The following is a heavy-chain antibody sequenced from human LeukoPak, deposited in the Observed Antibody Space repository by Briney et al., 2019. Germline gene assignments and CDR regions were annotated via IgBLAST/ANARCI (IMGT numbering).Heavy chain of an antibody. Sequence: PGGSLRLSCAASGFTFSSYEMNWVRQAPRKGLEWVSYISSSGSTIYYAGSVKGRFTISRDNAKNSLYLQMNSLRAEDTAVYYCARDLRFGELFVWGQGTMVTVSS. CDR3: ARDLRFGELFV. CDR1: GFTFSSYE. D-gene: IGHD3-10*01. CDR2: ISSSGSTI. J-gene: IGHJ3*01. V-gene: IGHV3-48*03.